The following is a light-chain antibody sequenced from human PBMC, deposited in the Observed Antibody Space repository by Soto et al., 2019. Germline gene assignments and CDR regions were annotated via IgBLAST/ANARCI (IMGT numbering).Light chain of an antibody. J-gene: IGKJ1*01. CDR3: QQYYSYSPGGT. Sequence: DIQMTQSPSTLSASVGDRVTITCRASQSISSWLAWYQQKPGKAPKLLIYDASSLESGVPSRFSGSGSGTEFTLTISSLQPDDFATYYCQQYYSYSPGGTFGQGTKVEIK. CDR2: DAS. V-gene: IGKV1-5*01. CDR1: QSISSW.